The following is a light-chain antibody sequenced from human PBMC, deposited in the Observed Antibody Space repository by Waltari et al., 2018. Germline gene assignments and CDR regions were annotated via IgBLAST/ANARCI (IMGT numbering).Light chain of an antibody. CDR2: GAS. CDR1: QSISTN. CDR3: QHYDKWLRYS. Sequence: IVMTQSPATLSVSPGERATLSCRASQSISTNLAWFQEKPGQAPRLLIYGASTRATGVPARFSSSGSGTYFTLVISSLRSEDFAVYYCQHYDKWLRYSFGQGTKVEIK. J-gene: IGKJ2*01. V-gene: IGKV3-15*01.